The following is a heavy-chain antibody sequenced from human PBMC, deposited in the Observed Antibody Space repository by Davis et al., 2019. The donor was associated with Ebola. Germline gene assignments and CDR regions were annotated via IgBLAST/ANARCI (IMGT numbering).Heavy chain of an antibody. CDR3: ARDMYGYYYYFDY. J-gene: IGHJ4*02. D-gene: IGHD3-3*01. CDR2: INPSGGST. CDR1: GGTFSSYA. Sequence: ASVKVSCKASGGTFSSYAISWVRQAPGQGLEWMGIINPSGGSTSYAQKFQGRVTMTRDTSTSTVYMELSSLRSEDTAVYYCARDMYGYYYYFDYWGQGTLVTVSS. V-gene: IGHV1-46*01.